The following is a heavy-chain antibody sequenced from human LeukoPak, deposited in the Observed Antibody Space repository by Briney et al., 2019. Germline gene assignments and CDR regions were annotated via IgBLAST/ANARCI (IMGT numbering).Heavy chain of an antibody. V-gene: IGHV1-2*02. CDR2: TNPNSGGT. CDR1: GYVFTGQY. CDR3: AREGFLEWSPAGMDV. D-gene: IGHD3-3*01. J-gene: IGHJ6*04. Sequence: VKVSCKASGYVFTGQYVHWVRQAPGQGLEWMGWTNPNSGGTNYAQKFQGRVTMTRDTSISTAYMELSRLRSDDTAVYYCAREGFLEWSPAGMDVWGKGTTVTVSS.